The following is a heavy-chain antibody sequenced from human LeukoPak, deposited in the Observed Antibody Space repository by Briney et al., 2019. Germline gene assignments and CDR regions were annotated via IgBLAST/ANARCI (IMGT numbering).Heavy chain of an antibody. CDR1: GYSFTSYW. CDR2: IYPGDSDT. CDR3: ARPPDYGDREGAGDY. V-gene: IGHV5-51*01. D-gene: IGHD4-17*01. Sequence: GESLKISCKGSGYSFTSYWIGWVRQMPGKGLEWMGLIYPGDSDTRCSPSFQGQVTISADKSISTAYLQWSSLKASDAAMYYCARPPDYGDREGAGDYWGQGTLVTVSS. J-gene: IGHJ4*02.